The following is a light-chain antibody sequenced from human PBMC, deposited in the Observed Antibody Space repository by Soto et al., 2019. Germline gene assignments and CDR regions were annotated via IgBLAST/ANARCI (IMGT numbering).Light chain of an antibody. Sequence: EIVLAQSPGTLSLSQGETATLSCRSSQSVRGNLAWYQQRPGQSPRLLIYGAPSRATGIPARFSGSGSGTEFTLSISSLQSEDFAVYYCQQYNNWPFITFGQGTRLEIK. V-gene: IGKV3-15*01. CDR3: QQYNNWPFIT. J-gene: IGKJ5*01. CDR2: GAP. CDR1: QSVRGN.